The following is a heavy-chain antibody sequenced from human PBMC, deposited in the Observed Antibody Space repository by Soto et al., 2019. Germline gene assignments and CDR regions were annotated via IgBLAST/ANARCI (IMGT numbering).Heavy chain of an antibody. Sequence: ASVKVSCKASGYTFTSYDINWVRQATGQGLEWMGWMNPNSGNTGYAQKFQGRVTMTRNTSISTAYMELSSLRSEDTAVYYCARMGDCSGGSCYGGAFDIWGQGTRVTVS. D-gene: IGHD2-15*01. J-gene: IGHJ3*02. CDR2: MNPNSGNT. CDR3: ARMGDCSGGSCYGGAFDI. V-gene: IGHV1-8*01. CDR1: GYTFTSYD.